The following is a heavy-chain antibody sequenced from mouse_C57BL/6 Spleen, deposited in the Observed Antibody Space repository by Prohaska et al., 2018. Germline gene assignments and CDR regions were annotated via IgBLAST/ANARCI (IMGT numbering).Heavy chain of an antibody. J-gene: IGHJ2*01. V-gene: IGHV1-50*01. CDR1: GYTFTSYW. CDR2: IDPSDSYT. Sequence: QVQLQQPGAELVKPGASVKLSCTASGYTFTSYWMQWVKQRPGQGLEWIGEIDPSDSYTNYNQKFKGKATLTVDTSSSTAYMQLSSLTSEDSAVYYCARDTSGFYFDYWGQGTTLTVSS. CDR3: ARDTSGFYFDY. D-gene: IGHD1-3*01.